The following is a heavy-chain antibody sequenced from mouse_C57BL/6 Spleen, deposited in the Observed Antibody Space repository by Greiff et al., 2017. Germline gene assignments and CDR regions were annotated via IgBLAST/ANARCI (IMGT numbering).Heavy chain of an antibody. D-gene: IGHD2-13*01. Sequence: QVQLKESGPELVKPGASVKISCKASGYAFSSSWMNWVKQRPGKGLEWIGRIYPGDGDTNYNGKFKGKATLTADKSSSTAYMQLSSLTSEDSAVYFCARSGDQNWYFDVWGTGTTVTVSS. CDR3: ARSGDQNWYFDV. CDR1: GYAFSSSW. CDR2: IYPGDGDT. V-gene: IGHV1-82*01. J-gene: IGHJ1*03.